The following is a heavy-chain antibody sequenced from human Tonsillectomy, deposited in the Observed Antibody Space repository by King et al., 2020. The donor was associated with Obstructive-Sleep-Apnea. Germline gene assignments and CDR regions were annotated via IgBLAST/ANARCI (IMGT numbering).Heavy chain of an antibody. D-gene: IGHD2-8*02. J-gene: IGHJ4*02. Sequence: VQLVESGGGLVQPGGSLRLSCAASGFTFSRYWMHWVRQAPGKGLLWVARIMGDGSTTAYAESVKVRFTIPGDNAKSTLHLQMNSIRVDDAAVYFCAKAGPDAIPPTHYWGRGVLVSVSS. CDR2: IMGDGSTT. CDR3: AKAGPDAIPPTHY. CDR1: GFTFSRYW. V-gene: IGHV3-74*01.